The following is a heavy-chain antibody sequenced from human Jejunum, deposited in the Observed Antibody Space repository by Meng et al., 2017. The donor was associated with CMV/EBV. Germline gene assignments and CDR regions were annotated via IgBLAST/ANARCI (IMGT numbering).Heavy chain of an antibody. CDR1: GFPLGTYGMR. J-gene: IGHJ4*02. CDR2: IDWDDEK. Sequence: GFPLGTYGMRMSWIRQPPGKALEWLARIDWDDEKVYNTSLRPRLSISKDASKNQVALTMTNMDPVDTAMYYCARPHGASGWYYLDYWGQGTLVTVSS. D-gene: IGHD6-19*01. V-gene: IGHV2-70D*14. CDR3: ARPHGASGWYYLDY.